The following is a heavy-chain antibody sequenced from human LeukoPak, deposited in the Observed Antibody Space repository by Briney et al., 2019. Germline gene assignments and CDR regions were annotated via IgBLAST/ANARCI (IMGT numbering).Heavy chain of an antibody. D-gene: IGHD3-22*01. CDR3: ARWGYYYDLDY. Sequence: PGGSLRLSCAASGFTFSSCSMNWVRQAPGKGLEWVSYISSSSSTIYYADSVKGRFTISRDNAKNSLYLQMNSLRAEDTAVYYCARWGYYYDLDYWGQGTLVTVSS. CDR2: ISSSSSTI. CDR1: GFTFSSCS. V-gene: IGHV3-48*01. J-gene: IGHJ4*02.